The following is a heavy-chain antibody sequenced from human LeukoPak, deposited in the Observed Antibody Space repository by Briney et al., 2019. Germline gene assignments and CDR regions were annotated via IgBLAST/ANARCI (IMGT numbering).Heavy chain of an antibody. V-gene: IGHV3-53*01. CDR3: ARESRAAATFDY. D-gene: IGHD6-13*01. CDR1: GFTFSSNY. J-gene: IGHJ4*02. Sequence: GGSLRLSCAASGFTFSSNYMSWVRQAPGKGLEWVSVIYSGGSTYYADSVKDRFTISRDNSKNTLYLQMNSLRAEDTAVYYCARESRAAATFDYWGQGTLVTVSS. CDR2: IYSGGST.